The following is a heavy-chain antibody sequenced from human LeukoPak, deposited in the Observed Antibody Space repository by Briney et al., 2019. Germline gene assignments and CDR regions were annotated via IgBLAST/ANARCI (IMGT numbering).Heavy chain of an antibody. CDR3: ASRRDYYDSSGYYSFDY. J-gene: IGHJ4*02. CDR1: GYTFTSYG. Sequence: ASVKVSCKASGYTFTSYGISWVRQAPGQGLEWMGWISAYNGYANYAQKLQGRVTMTTDTSTSTAYMELRSLRSDDTAVYYCASRRDYYDSSGYYSFDYWGQGTLVTVSS. D-gene: IGHD3-22*01. CDR2: ISAYNGYA. V-gene: IGHV1-18*01.